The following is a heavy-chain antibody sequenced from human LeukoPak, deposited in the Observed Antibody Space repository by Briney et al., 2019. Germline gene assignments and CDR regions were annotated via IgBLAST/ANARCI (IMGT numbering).Heavy chain of an antibody. V-gene: IGHV3-15*01. Sequence: PGGSLRLSCAASGFIFSNAWMSWVRQAPGKGLEWVGRIRSKTDGGTTDYTAPVNGRFTISRDDSKNTLYLQMNGLKTEDTAVYYCALYLDCSGHYGLIHYWGQGTLVTVSS. CDR2: IRSKTDGGTT. CDR1: GFIFSNAW. J-gene: IGHJ4*02. D-gene: IGHD3-22*01. CDR3: ALYLDCSGHYGLIHY.